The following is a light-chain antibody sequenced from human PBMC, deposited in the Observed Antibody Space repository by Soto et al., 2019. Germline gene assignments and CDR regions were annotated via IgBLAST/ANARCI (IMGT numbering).Light chain of an antibody. J-gene: IGKJ5*01. Sequence: DTVMTQSPATLSVFPGEGATLSCRASQGVSTNLAWYQCKPGQAPRLLIYSASNRATGIPARFSGSGSGTDFTLTISSLEPEDFAVYYCQQRMNWPLTFGQGTRLDI. CDR1: QGVSTN. V-gene: IGKV3D-15*01. CDR3: QQRMNWPLT. CDR2: SAS.